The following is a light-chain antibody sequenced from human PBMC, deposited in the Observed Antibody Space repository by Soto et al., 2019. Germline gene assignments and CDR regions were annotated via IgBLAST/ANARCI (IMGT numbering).Light chain of an antibody. J-gene: IGKJ1*01. Sequence: EIVLTQSPATLSLSPGERSTLSCRASPSVTNYLAWYQQKPGQAPRLLIYGASTRATGIPARFSGSGSGTEFTLTISSLQSEDFAVYYCQQYNNWPRTFGQGTKVDI. CDR2: GAS. V-gene: IGKV3-15*01. CDR1: PSVTNY. CDR3: QQYNNWPRT.